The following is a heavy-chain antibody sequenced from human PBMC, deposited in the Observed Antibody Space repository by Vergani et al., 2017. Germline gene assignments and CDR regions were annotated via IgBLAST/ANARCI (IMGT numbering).Heavy chain of an antibody. V-gene: IGHV3-9*01. CDR2: ISWNSGSI. D-gene: IGHD5-12*01. J-gene: IGHJ6*03. CDR3: ARVGSGYDRYYYYYYMDV. Sequence: EVQLVESGGGLVQPGRSLRLSCAASGFTFDDYAMHWVRQAPGKGLEWVSGISWNSGSIGYADSVKGRFTISRDNAKNSLYLQMNSLRAEDTAVYYCARVGSGYDRYYYYYYMDVWGKGTTVTVSS. CDR1: GFTFDDYA.